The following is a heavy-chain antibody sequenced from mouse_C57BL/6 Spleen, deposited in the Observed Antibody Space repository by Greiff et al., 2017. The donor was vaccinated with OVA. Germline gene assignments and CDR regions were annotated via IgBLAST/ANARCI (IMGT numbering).Heavy chain of an antibody. J-gene: IGHJ1*03. D-gene: IGHD1-1*01. CDR1: GYSFTGYF. CDR3: ARSGVVAPYFDV. Sequence: VQLQQSGPELVKPGDSVKISCKASGYSFTGYFMNWVMQSHGKSLEWIGRINPYNGDTFYNQKFKGKATLTVDKSSSTDHMELRSLTSEDAADYYCARSGVVAPYFDVWGTGTTVTVSS. CDR2: INPYNGDT. V-gene: IGHV1-20*01.